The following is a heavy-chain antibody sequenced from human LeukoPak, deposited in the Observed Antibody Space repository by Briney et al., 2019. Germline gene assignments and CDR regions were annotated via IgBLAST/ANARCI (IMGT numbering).Heavy chain of an antibody. D-gene: IGHD3-3*01. V-gene: IGHV3-30*01. J-gene: IGHJ6*03. CDR2: ISYDGSNK. Sequence: GGSLRLSCAASGFTFSSYAMHWVRQAPGKGLEWVAVISYDGSNKYYADSVKGRFTISRDNSKNTLYLQMNSLRAEDTAVYYCARDQRYGARDVLRLLEWSHYYYYYYMDVWGKGTTVTVSS. CDR3: ARDQRYGARDVLRLLEWSHYYYYYYMDV. CDR1: GFTFSSYA.